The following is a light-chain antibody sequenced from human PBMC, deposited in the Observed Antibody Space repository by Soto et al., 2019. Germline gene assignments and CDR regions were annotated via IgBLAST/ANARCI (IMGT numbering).Light chain of an antibody. CDR1: QSVSSN. J-gene: IGKJ5*01. CDR2: GAS. V-gene: IGKV3-15*01. Sequence: EIVMTQSPATLSVSPGERATLSCRASQSVSSNLACYQQKPGQAPRLLIYGASTRATGIPARFSGSGAGTEFTLTISSLQSEDFAVYDCQQYKNWPAITFGQGTRLEIK. CDR3: QQYKNWPAIT.